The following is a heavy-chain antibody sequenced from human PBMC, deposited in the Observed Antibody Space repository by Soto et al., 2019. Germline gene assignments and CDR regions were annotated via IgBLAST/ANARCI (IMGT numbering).Heavy chain of an antibody. Sequence: VGSLRLSCAVSGFTFSSYWMSWVRQAPGKGLEWVANIKQDGSEKYYVDSVKGRFTISRDNAKNSLYLQMNSLRAEDTAVYYCARERFSGWPDYWGQGTLVTVSS. D-gene: IGHD6-19*01. CDR2: IKQDGSEK. CDR1: GFTFSSYW. V-gene: IGHV3-7*03. CDR3: ARERFSGWPDY. J-gene: IGHJ4*02.